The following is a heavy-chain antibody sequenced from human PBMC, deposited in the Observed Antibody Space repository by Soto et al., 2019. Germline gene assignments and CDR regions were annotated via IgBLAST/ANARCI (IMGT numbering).Heavy chain of an antibody. Sequence: GGSLRLSCAASGFTFSSYGMHWVRQAPGKGLEWVAVIWYDGSNKYYADSVKGRFTISRDNSKNTLYLQMNSLRAEDTAVYYCAREPLRGAAPGPRFDYWGQGTLVTVSS. CDR3: AREPLRGAAPGPRFDY. CDR1: GFTFSSYG. J-gene: IGHJ4*02. D-gene: IGHD6-6*01. V-gene: IGHV3-33*01. CDR2: IWYDGSNK.